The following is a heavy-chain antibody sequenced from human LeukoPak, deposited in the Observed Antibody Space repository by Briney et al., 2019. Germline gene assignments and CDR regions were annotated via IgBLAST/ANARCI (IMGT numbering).Heavy chain of an antibody. V-gene: IGHV3-21*01. CDR1: GFTFSTHS. CDR3: VRNRNPSYSDNSGYYSFPRDAFDI. J-gene: IGHJ3*02. Sequence: AGGSLRLSCAASGFTFSTHSMNWVRQAPGKGLEWVSSISGSSSDIYYGDSVKGRFTISRDNAKSSLYLQMNSLRAEDTAVYYCVRNRNPSYSDNSGYYSFPRDAFDISGQGTMVTVSS. CDR2: ISGSSSDI. D-gene: IGHD3-22*01.